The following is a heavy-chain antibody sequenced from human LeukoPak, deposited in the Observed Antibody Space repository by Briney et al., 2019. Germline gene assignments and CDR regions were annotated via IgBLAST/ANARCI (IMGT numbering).Heavy chain of an antibody. J-gene: IGHJ5*02. CDR3: ARVAVEWEVLHWFDP. CDR2: INGDGSST. Sequence: RAGGSLRLSCAASGFTFRNYLMHWVRQVPGKGLVWVSRINGDGSSTTYADSVKGRFTISRDNAKNTVYLQMNSLRADDTAVYYCARVAVEWEVLHWFDPWGRGTLVTVSS. D-gene: IGHD1-26*01. V-gene: IGHV3-74*01. CDR1: GFTFRNYL.